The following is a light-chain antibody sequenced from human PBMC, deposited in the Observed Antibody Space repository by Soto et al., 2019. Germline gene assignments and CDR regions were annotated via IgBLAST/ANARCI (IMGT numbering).Light chain of an antibody. J-gene: IGLJ1*01. Sequence: QSALAQPASVSGSPGQSITISCTGTSSDVGRYNYVAWYQQHPGKAPKVLIFEVSNRPSGVSSRFSGSKSGNTASPNISGLQAEDEADYYCSSYATSSTLVFGTGTKLTVL. CDR2: EVS. CDR1: SSDVGRYNY. CDR3: SSYATSSTLV. V-gene: IGLV2-14*01.